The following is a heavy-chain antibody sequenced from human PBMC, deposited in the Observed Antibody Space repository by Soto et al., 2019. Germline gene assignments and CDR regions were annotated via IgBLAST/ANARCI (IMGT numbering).Heavy chain of an antibody. CDR3: ARGRSFGVSYYYYYYMDV. CDR2: INHSGST. Sequence: SETLSLTCAVYGGSFSGYYWSWIRQPPGKGLEWIGEINHSGSTNYNPSLKSRVTISVDTSKNQFSLKLSSVTAADTAVYYCARGRSFGVSYYYYYYMDVWGKGTTVTVSS. J-gene: IGHJ6*03. V-gene: IGHV4-34*01. CDR1: GGSFSGYY. D-gene: IGHD3-16*01.